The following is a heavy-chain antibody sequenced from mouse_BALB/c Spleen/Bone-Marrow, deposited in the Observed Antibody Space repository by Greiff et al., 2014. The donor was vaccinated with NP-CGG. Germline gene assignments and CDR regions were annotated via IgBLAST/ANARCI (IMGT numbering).Heavy chain of an antibody. J-gene: IGHJ3*01. CDR1: GFNIKDTY. CDR2: IDPANGNT. D-gene: IGHD1-1*01. V-gene: IGHV14-3*02. Sequence: EVMLVESGAELVKPGASVKLSCTASGFNIKDTYMHWVKQRPEQGLEWIGRIDPANGNTKYDPKFQGKATITADTSSTTAYLQLSSLTCEDTAVYYCAPYYYGSSQFAYWGQGTLVTVSA. CDR3: APYYYGSSQFAY.